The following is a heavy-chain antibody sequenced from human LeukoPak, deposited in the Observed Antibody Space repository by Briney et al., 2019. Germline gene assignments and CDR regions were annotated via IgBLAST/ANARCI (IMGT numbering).Heavy chain of an antibody. CDR1: GYTFTSYG. V-gene: IGHV1-18*01. CDR2: ISAYNGNT. Sequence: PVASVKVSCKASGYTFTSYGISWVRQAPGQGLEWMGWISAYNGNTNYAQKLQGRVTMTTDTSTSTAYMELRSLRSEDTAVYYCARAIVVVPAASQSIYGGWDYYYMDVWGKGTTVTVSS. D-gene: IGHD2-2*01. CDR3: ARAIVVVPAASQSIYGGWDYYYMDV. J-gene: IGHJ6*03.